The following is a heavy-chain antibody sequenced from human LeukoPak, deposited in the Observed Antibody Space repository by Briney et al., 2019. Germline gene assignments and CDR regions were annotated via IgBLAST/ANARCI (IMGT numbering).Heavy chain of an antibody. CDR3: ARDRAQYSYGFHDAFDI. Sequence: SGGSLRLSCAASEFTFSSYGMHWVRQAPGKGLEWVAVIWYDGSNKYYADSVKGRFTISRDNSKNTLYLQMNSLRAEDTAVYYCARDRAQYSYGFHDAFDIWGQGTMVTVSS. D-gene: IGHD5-18*01. J-gene: IGHJ3*02. CDR2: IWYDGSNK. V-gene: IGHV3-33*01. CDR1: EFTFSSYG.